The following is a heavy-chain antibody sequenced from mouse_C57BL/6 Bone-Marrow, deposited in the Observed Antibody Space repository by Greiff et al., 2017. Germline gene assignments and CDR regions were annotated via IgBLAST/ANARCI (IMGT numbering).Heavy chain of an antibody. CDR2: INPYNGGT. D-gene: IGHD1-1*01. CDR3: ARVLLRGCYFDY. Sequence: EVQLQQSGPVLVKPGASVKMSCKASGYTFTDYYMNWVKQSHGKSLEWIGVINPYNGGTSYNQKFKGKATLTVDKSSSTAYMELNSLTSEDSAVYYCARVLLRGCYFDYWGQGTTLTVSS. V-gene: IGHV1-19*01. CDR1: GYTFTDYY. J-gene: IGHJ2*01.